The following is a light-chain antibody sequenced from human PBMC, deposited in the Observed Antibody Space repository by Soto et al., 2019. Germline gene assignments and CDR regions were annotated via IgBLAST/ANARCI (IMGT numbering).Light chain of an antibody. V-gene: IGKV1-27*01. CDR3: QKYHSPPR. J-gene: IGKJ3*01. Sequence: DIQMTQSPSSLSASVGDRVTITCRASQGISHYLAWYQQKPGKVPKLLIYAASTLQSGVQSRFSGSGSGTEFTRTSRSLQPEDVATYYCQKYHSPPRFGPGTKVDIK. CDR2: AAS. CDR1: QGISHY.